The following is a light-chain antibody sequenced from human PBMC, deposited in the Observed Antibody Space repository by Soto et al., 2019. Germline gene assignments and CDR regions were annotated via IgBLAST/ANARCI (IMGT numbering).Light chain of an antibody. Sequence: EILMTQSPVTLSVSPGERATLSCRASQSVSNNLAWYQQKPGQAPRLLIYGASTRATGIPARFSGSGSGTQVTLTISSLQSEDFAVYYCQQYNKWPGTFGQGTKLDIK. J-gene: IGKJ2*01. CDR2: GAS. V-gene: IGKV3D-15*01. CDR1: QSVSNN. CDR3: QQYNKWPGT.